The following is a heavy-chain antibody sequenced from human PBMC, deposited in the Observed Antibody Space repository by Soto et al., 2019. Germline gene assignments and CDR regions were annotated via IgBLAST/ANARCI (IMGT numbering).Heavy chain of an antibody. V-gene: IGHV3-33*06. CDR1: GFIFSNYA. Sequence: QVQLVESGGGVVQPGRSLKLSCAASGFIFSNYAMHWVRQAPGKGLEWVAIIGYDRSNERYTDTVKGRFTISRDNSKNTLHLQMNSLRAEDTAVYSCAKAYCSGGDCRGLDNWFDSWGQGTLVTVSS. J-gene: IGHJ5*01. CDR3: AKAYCSGGDCRGLDNWFDS. D-gene: IGHD2-15*01. CDR2: IGYDRSNE.